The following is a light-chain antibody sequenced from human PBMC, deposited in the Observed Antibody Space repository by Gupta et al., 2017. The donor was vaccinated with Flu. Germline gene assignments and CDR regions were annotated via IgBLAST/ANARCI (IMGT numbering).Light chain of an antibody. CDR2: KDS. CDR3: QSADSSGAYEV. Sequence: GQTARITCSGDALPEQYAYWYQQKPGQAPVLVIYKDSERPSGIPERFSGSSSGTTVTLTISGVQAEDEADYYCQSADSSGAYEVFGGGTKLTAL. CDR1: ALPEQY. V-gene: IGLV3-25*03. J-gene: IGLJ2*01.